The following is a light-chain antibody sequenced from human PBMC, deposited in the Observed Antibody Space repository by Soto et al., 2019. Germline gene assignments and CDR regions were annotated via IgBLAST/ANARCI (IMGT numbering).Light chain of an antibody. J-gene: IGKJ1*01. V-gene: IGKV1-39*01. CDR1: LTIGDS. CDR2: GAS. Sequence: DIPMTQSPSSLSASVGDRVTITCRASLTIGDSLSWFQQKAGKPPTLLIYGASALQSGVPARFSGSGSGTDFTLTISNMQREDFATDDCLQTYNLPRTFGQGTKVEFK. CDR3: LQTYNLPRT.